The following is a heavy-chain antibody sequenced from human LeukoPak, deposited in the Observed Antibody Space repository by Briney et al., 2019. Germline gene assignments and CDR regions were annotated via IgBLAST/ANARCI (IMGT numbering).Heavy chain of an antibody. Sequence: GRSLRLSCAASGFTFSSYAMHWVRQAPGKGLEYVSAISSNGGSTYYANSVKGRFTISRDNSKNTLYLQMGSLRAEDMAVYYCAREAGGSYDYWGQGTLVTVSS. CDR3: AREAGGSYDY. D-gene: IGHD1-26*01. CDR2: ISSNGGST. J-gene: IGHJ4*02. V-gene: IGHV3-64*01. CDR1: GFTFSSYA.